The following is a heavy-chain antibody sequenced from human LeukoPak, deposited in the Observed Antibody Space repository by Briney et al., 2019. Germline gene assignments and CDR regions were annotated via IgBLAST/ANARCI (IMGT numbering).Heavy chain of an antibody. CDR1: GFTFSSYA. CDR2: ISGSGGST. D-gene: IGHD2-15*01. Sequence: GGSLRLSCAASGFTFSSYAMSWVRQAPGKGLEWVSAISGSGGSTYYADSVKGRFTISRDNSKNTLYLQMNSLRAEDTAVYYRARVCSGGSCYRSLDYWGQGTLVTVSS. CDR3: ARVCSGGSCYRSLDY. V-gene: IGHV3-23*01. J-gene: IGHJ4*02.